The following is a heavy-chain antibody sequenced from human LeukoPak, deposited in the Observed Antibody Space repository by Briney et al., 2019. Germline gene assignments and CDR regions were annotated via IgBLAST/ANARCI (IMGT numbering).Heavy chain of an antibody. Sequence: PGGSLRLSCAASGFTFSSYTMNWVRQAPGQGLEWVSYISSGGGSIFYADSVKGRFSISRDNAKNSLYLQMNSLRDDDAAVYFCAREVRGTYLDYWGQGTLVTVSS. J-gene: IGHJ4*02. CDR3: AREVRGTYLDY. D-gene: IGHD4/OR15-4a*01. CDR1: GFTFSSYT. V-gene: IGHV3-48*02. CDR2: ISSGGGSI.